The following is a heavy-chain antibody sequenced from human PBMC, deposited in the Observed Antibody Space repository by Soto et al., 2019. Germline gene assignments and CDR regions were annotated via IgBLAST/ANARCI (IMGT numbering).Heavy chain of an antibody. CDR2: IYYSGTT. CDR3: ASPKIAFYNWFDP. D-gene: IGHD3-3*02. CDR1: GDSISSSSYY. Sequence: SETLSLTCIVSGDSISSSSYYWGWIRQPPGKGLEWIGSIYYSGTTYYNPSLKSRVTISVDTSKNQFSLNLSSVTAADTAVYYCASPKIAFYNWFDPWGQGTLVTVSS. V-gene: IGHV4-39*01. J-gene: IGHJ5*02.